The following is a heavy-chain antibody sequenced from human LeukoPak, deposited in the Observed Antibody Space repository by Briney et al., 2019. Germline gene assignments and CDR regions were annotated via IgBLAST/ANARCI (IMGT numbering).Heavy chain of an antibody. CDR2: IKQDGSEK. J-gene: IGHJ4*02. V-gene: IGHV3-7*01. CDR3: ARELTIFGVVIN. CDR1: GFTFRSYW. D-gene: IGHD3-3*01. Sequence: AGGSLRLSCAASGFTFRSYWMSWVRQAPGKGLEWVANIKQDGSEKYYVDSVKGRFTISRDNAKNSLYLQMNSLRAEDTAVYYCARELTIFGVVINWGQGTLVTVSS.